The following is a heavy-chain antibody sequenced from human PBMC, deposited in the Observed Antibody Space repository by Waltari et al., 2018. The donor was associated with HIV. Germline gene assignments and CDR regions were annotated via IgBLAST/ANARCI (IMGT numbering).Heavy chain of an antibody. CDR1: GFTLSIHA. CDR2: ISGGGGST. J-gene: IGHJ3*02. Sequence: EVQLVESGGGLVQPGGSLRLPCSASGFTLSIHARRWVRQAPGKVLEWVSAISGGGGSTNYADSVKGRFTISRDNSKNTLYLQMNSLRADDTAVYYCAKTKYYESDAFDIWGQGTMVTVSS. D-gene: IGHD3-22*01. V-gene: IGHV3-23*04. CDR3: AKTKYYESDAFDI.